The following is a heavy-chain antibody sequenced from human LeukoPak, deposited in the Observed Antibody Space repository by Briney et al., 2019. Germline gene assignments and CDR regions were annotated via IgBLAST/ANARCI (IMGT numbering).Heavy chain of an antibody. V-gene: IGHV3-11*04. CDR2: ISSSCSTI. Sequence: GGSLRLSRAASGFTFRDYYMSWIGQAPGKGLEWVSYISSSCSTIYYADSVNGRFTISRDNAKNSLYLQMNSLRAEDTAVYYCARSGSRGSSSWYGEFGFDYWGQGTLVTVSS. D-gene: IGHD6-13*01. J-gene: IGHJ4*02. CDR3: ARSGSRGSSSWYGEFGFDY. CDR1: GFTFRDYY.